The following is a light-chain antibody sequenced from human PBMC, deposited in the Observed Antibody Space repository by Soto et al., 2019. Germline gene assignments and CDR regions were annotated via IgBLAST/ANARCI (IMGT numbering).Light chain of an antibody. CDR2: EVT. V-gene: IGLV2-14*01. CDR1: SSDVGGYNF. Sequence: QSALTQPASVSGSPGQSITISCTGTSSDVGGYNFVSWYQQHPGKAPKLMIYEVTNRPSGVSSRFSGSKSGNTASLTISGLQTEDEADYFCSSYTRQNTRVFGGGTKVNVL. J-gene: IGLJ3*02. CDR3: SSYTRQNTRV.